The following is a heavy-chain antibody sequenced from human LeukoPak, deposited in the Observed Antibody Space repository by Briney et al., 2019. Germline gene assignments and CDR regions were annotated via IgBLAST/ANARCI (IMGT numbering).Heavy chain of an antibody. CDR3: AKDRIVLVTATFDY. CDR1: GFTFSLYG. Sequence: GGSLRLSCAASGFTFSLYGIHWVRQAPGKGLEWVAFIQNDGSNKYYADSVKGRFTISRDNSKNTLYLQMNSLRPDDTAMYYCAKDRIVLVTATFDYWGQGTLVTVSS. V-gene: IGHV3-30*02. D-gene: IGHD2-21*02. J-gene: IGHJ4*02. CDR2: IQNDGSNK.